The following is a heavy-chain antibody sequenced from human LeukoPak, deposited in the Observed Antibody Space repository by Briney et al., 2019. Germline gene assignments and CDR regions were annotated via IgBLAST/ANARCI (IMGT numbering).Heavy chain of an antibody. J-gene: IGHJ4*02. V-gene: IGHV1-18*01. CDR1: GYTFTSYC. D-gene: IGHD5-18*01. CDR3: ARGGYTATYDY. CDR2: ISAYNGNT. Sequence: ASVKVSCKASGYTFTSYCISWVRQAPGQGLEWMGWISAYNGNTNYAQKLQGRVTITRNTSISTAYMELSSLRSEDTAVYYCARGGYTATYDYWGQGTLVTVSS.